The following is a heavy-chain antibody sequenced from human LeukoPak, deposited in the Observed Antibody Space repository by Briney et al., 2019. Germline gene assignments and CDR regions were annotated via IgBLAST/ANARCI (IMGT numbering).Heavy chain of an antibody. Sequence: SVKVSCKASGYTFTSYYMHWVRQAPGQGLEWMGRIIPILGIANYAQKFQGRVTITADKSTSTAYMELSSLRSEDTAVYYCARDIRKAVAGTKDYWGQGTLVTVSA. J-gene: IGHJ4*02. V-gene: IGHV1-69*04. CDR2: IIPILGIA. CDR1: GYTFTSYY. CDR3: ARDIRKAVAGTKDY. D-gene: IGHD6-19*01.